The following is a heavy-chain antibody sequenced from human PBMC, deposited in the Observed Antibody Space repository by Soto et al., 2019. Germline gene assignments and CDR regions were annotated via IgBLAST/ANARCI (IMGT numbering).Heavy chain of an antibody. Sequence: ASVKVSCKASGYSFATYGFSWVRQAPGQGLECVGWISVHNGDTHYSQKFQGRVTLTTDTSTNTGYMEPRSLTSDDTAVYFCATEPIYYNDGSGYYPLGHWGQGTLVTVS. D-gene: IGHD3-22*01. CDR2: ISVHNGDT. V-gene: IGHV1-18*04. J-gene: IGHJ4*02. CDR3: ATEPIYYNDGSGYYPLGH. CDR1: GYSFATYG.